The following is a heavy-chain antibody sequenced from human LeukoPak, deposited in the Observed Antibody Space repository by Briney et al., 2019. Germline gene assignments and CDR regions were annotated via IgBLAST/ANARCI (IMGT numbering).Heavy chain of an antibody. D-gene: IGHD3-10*01. CDR2: ISGSGGST. CDR3: AKVDYYGSGSYYPGGSPFDY. J-gene: IGHJ4*02. CDR1: GFTFSSYA. V-gene: IGHV3-23*01. Sequence: GGSLRLSCAASGFTFSSYAMSWVRQAPGKGLEWVSAISGSGGSTYYADSVKGRFTISRDNSKNTLYLQMNSLRAEDTAVYYCAKVDYYGSGSYYPGGSPFDYWGQGTLVTVSS.